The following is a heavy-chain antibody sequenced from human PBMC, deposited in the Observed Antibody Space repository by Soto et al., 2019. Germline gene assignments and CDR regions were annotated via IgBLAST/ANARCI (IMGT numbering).Heavy chain of an antibody. V-gene: IGHV4-31*03. CDR1: GCSISSGGYY. J-gene: IGHJ4*02. CDR2: IYYSGST. Sequence: SETLSLTCTVSGCSISSGGYYWSWIRQPPGKGLEWIGYIYYSGSTYYSPSLKSRVTISVDTSKNQFSLKLSSVTAADTAVYYCARERHDYYDSSGYLDYWGQGTLVT. D-gene: IGHD3-22*01. CDR3: ARERHDYYDSSGYLDY.